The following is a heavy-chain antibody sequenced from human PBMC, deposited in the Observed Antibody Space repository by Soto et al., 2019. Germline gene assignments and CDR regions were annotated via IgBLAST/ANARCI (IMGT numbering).Heavy chain of an antibody. J-gene: IGHJ2*01. Sequence: EVQLVESGGGLVQPGGSLRLSCAASGFTFSTYWMHWVRQAPGKGLVWVSVITSDGSSTTYADSVKGRFTISRDSAKNTVYLEANSLRAEDTAMYYCVTVNTRGARYFDLWGRGSLVTVSS. V-gene: IGHV3-74*01. CDR2: ITSDGSST. CDR1: GFTFSTYW. D-gene: IGHD2-2*01. CDR3: VTVNTRGARYFDL.